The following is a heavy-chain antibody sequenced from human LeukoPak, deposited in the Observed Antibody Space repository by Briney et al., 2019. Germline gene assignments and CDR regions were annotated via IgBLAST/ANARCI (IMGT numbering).Heavy chain of an antibody. D-gene: IGHD6-19*01. Sequence: GGSLRLSCAASGFTFSSYGMHWVRQAPGKGLEWVAFIRYDGSNKYYADSVKGRLTISRDNAKNSLYLQMNTLRAEDTAVYYCASKQWPTANFDSWGQGTLVTVSS. CDR1: GFTFSSYG. V-gene: IGHV3-30*02. J-gene: IGHJ4*02. CDR2: IRYDGSNK. CDR3: ASKQWPTANFDS.